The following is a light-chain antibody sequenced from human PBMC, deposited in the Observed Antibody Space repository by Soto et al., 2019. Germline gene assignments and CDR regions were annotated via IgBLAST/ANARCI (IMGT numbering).Light chain of an antibody. V-gene: IGLV1-51*01. CDR3: GTWDSSLSAYV. Sequence: QSVLTQPPSVSAAPGQKVTISCSGSSSNIGKNYVSWYQQLPGTAPKLLTYDNNKRPSGIPDRFSGSKSGTSATLDITGLQTGDEADYYCGTWDSSLSAYVFGTGTKVAVL. CDR2: DNN. J-gene: IGLJ1*01. CDR1: SSNIGKNY.